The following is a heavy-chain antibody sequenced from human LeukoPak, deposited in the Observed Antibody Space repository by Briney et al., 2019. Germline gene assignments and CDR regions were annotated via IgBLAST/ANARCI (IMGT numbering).Heavy chain of an antibody. CDR2: IYDSGST. Sequence: SETLSLTCTVSGGSIRSRGYYWGWIRQPPGRGLEWIANIYDSGSTDYNPSLRSRVTISVDISKNQFSLKVTSVIAADTAVYYCARGGLLSSRYAFDIWGQGTMVTVSS. CDR1: GGSIRSRGYY. D-gene: IGHD1-26*01. CDR3: ARGGLLSSRYAFDI. V-gene: IGHV4-39*01. J-gene: IGHJ3*02.